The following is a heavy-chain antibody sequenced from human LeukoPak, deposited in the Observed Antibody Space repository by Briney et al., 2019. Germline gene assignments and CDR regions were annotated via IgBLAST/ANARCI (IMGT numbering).Heavy chain of an antibody. CDR3: ARSYYYDSSGYPDYYFDY. D-gene: IGHD3-22*01. J-gene: IGHJ4*02. Sequence: PSETLSLTCTVSGGSISSSSYYWSWIRQPPGKGLEWIGYIYYSGSTNYNPSLKSRVAISVDTSKNQFSLKLSSVTAADTAVYYCARSYYYDSSGYPDYYFDYWGQGTLVTVSS. V-gene: IGHV4-61*01. CDR2: IYYSGST. CDR1: GGSISSSSYY.